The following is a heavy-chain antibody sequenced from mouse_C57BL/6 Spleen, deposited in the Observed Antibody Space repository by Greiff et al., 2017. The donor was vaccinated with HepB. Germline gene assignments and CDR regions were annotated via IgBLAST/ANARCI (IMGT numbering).Heavy chain of an antibody. CDR2: ISDGGSYT. CDR3: ARDEYYGSTSYWYFDV. V-gene: IGHV5-4*01. CDR1: GFTFSSYA. J-gene: IGHJ1*03. Sequence: EVQLVESGGGLVKPGGSLKLSCAASGFTFSSYAMSWVRQTPEKRLEWVATISDGGSYTYYPDNVKGRFTISRDNAKNNLYLQMSHLKSEDTAMYYCARDEYYGSTSYWYFDVWGTGTTVTVSS. D-gene: IGHD1-1*01.